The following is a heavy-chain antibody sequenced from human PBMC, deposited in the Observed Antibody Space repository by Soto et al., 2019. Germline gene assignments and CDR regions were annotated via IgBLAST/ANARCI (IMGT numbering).Heavy chain of an antibody. Sequence: LRLSCTASGFTFGDYAMSWFRQAPGKGLEWVGFIRSKAYGGTTEYAASVKGRFTISRDDSKSIAYLQMNSLKTEDTAVYYCTRDSPLAAAVVDYWGQGTLVTVS. CDR2: IRSKAYGGTT. J-gene: IGHJ4*02. V-gene: IGHV3-49*03. CDR1: GFTFGDYA. D-gene: IGHD6-13*01. CDR3: TRDSPLAAAVVDY.